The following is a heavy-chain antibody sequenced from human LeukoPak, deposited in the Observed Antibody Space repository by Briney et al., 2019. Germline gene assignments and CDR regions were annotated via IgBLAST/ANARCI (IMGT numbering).Heavy chain of an antibody. Sequence: GGSLRLSCAASGFTFSSYAMHWVRQAPGKGLEYVSAISGNGGSTYYANSVKGRFTISRDNSKNTLYLHMGSLRAEDMAVYYCARGGYSYGWAAFDIWGQGTMVTVSS. CDR3: ARGGYSYGWAAFDI. J-gene: IGHJ3*02. V-gene: IGHV3-64*01. CDR2: ISGNGGST. D-gene: IGHD5-18*01. CDR1: GFTFSSYA.